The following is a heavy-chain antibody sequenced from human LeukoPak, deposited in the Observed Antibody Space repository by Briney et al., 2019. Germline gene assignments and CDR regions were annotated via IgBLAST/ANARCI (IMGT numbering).Heavy chain of an antibody. CDR3: AREKLEDAFYYYMDV. D-gene: IGHD6-6*01. J-gene: IGHJ6*03. CDR2: IYTSGTT. V-gene: IGHV4-61*02. Sequence: SQTLSLTCTVSGGSVRRGNYYWTWIRQPAGSGLEWIGRIYTSGTTDYNPSLRTRVTISVDASRNQFSLNLSSVTAADTAVYYCAREKLEDAFYYYMDVWGKGTTVTVSS. CDR1: GGSVRRGNYY.